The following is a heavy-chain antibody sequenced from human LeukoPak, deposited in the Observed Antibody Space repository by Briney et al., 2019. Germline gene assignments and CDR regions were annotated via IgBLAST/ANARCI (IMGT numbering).Heavy chain of an antibody. CDR2: INPNSGGT. Sequence: ASVKVSCKASGYIFTDYYMHWVRQAPGQELGWMGRINPNSGGTNYAQKFQGRVTMTRDTSISTAYMDLTSLRSDDTAVYYCARVRVDSGTFTLYYFDSWGQGTLVTVSS. CDR1: GYIFTDYY. V-gene: IGHV1/OR15-1*04. CDR3: ARVRVDSGTFTLYYFDS. D-gene: IGHD1-26*01. J-gene: IGHJ4*02.